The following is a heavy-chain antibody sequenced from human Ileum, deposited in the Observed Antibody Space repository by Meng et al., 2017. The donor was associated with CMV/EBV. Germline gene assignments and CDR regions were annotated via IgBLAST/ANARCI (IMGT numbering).Heavy chain of an antibody. Sequence: GYSWSWIRQPPGKGLEWIGELNHSGSTNYNPSLKSRVTISVDTSKNQFSLKLSSVTAADTAVYYCARSLILGYCSSTSCPRRYFDLWGRGTLVTVSS. J-gene: IGHJ2*01. CDR3: ARSLILGYCSSTSCPRRYFDL. D-gene: IGHD2-2*01. V-gene: IGHV4-34*01. CDR2: LNHSGST. CDR1: GYS.